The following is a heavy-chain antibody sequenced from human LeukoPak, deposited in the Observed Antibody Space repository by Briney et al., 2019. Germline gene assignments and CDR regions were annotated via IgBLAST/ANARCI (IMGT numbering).Heavy chain of an antibody. Sequence: SETLSLTCVVYGGSFSGYYWSWIRQPPGKGLKWIGEINHSGTTNYNPSLKSRVTISVDTSKNQFSLKLTSVTAAGTAVYYCARGGLANYFDYWGQGTLVPVSS. J-gene: IGHJ4*02. CDR3: ARGGLANYFDY. CDR2: INHSGTT. V-gene: IGHV4-34*01. D-gene: IGHD3/OR15-3a*01. CDR1: GGSFSGYY.